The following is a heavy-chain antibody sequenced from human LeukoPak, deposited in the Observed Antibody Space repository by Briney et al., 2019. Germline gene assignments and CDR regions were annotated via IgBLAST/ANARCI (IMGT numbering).Heavy chain of an antibody. Sequence: PSETLSLTCTVSGGSISSYYWSWIRQPPGKGLEWIGYIYYSGSTNYNPSLKSRVTISVDTSRNQFSLKLSSVTAADTAVYYCASQYYDILTGYYGDAFDIWGQGTMVTVSS. D-gene: IGHD3-9*01. CDR1: GGSISSYY. CDR3: ASQYYDILTGYYGDAFDI. V-gene: IGHV4-59*08. J-gene: IGHJ3*02. CDR2: IYYSGST.